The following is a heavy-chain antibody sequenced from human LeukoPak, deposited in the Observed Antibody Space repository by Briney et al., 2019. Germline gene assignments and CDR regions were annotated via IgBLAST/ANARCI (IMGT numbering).Heavy chain of an antibody. V-gene: IGHV3-23*01. J-gene: IGHJ6*02. D-gene: IGHD5-18*01. Sequence: GGSLRLSCAASGFTFSSYAMSWIRQAPGKGLEWLSAISPTTGTTFYADSVKGRFTISRDNSKNTLYLQMNSLRAEDTAVYYCAKGADTAMVPKGMDVWGQGTTVTVSS. CDR1: GFTFSSYA. CDR2: ISPTTGTT. CDR3: AKGADTAMVPKGMDV.